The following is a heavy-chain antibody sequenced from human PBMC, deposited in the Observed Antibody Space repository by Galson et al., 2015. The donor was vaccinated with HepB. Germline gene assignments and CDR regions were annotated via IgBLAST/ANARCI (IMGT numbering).Heavy chain of an antibody. CDR2: ISFHETNK. D-gene: IGHD6-19*01. CDR1: GFTFNNYA. CDR3: ARDYGSGWFSGFDY. Sequence: SLRLSCATSGFTFNNYAVHWVCQAPGKGLEWVAAISFHETNKYHTDSVKDRFTISRDNSKNMVYLQMNSLTAEDTAVYYCARDYGSGWFSGFDYWGQGTLVTVSS. V-gene: IGHV3-30*04. J-gene: IGHJ4*02.